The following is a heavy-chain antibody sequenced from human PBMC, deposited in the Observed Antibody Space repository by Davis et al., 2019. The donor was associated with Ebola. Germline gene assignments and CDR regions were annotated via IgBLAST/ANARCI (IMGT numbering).Heavy chain of an antibody. CDR1: GFTVSSDY. CDR3: AKDRAAVADWYFDL. V-gene: IGHV3-11*01. J-gene: IGHJ2*01. CDR2: ISSSGSTI. Sequence: GESLKIPCVASGFTVSSDYMSWVRQAPGKGLEWVSYISSSGSTIYYADSVKGRFTISRDNSKNTLYLQMNSLRAEDTAVYYCAKDRAAVADWYFDLWGRGTLVTVSS. D-gene: IGHD6-19*01.